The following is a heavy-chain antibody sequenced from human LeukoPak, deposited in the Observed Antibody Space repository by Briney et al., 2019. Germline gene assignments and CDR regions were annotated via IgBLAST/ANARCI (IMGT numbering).Heavy chain of an antibody. CDR1: GFTFSSYG. J-gene: IGHJ4*02. CDR2: INSDGSST. D-gene: IGHD6-19*01. V-gene: IGHV3-74*01. Sequence: GGSLRLSCAASGFTFSSYGMHWVRQAPGKGLVWVSRINSDGSSTSYADSVKGRFTISRDNAKNTLYLQMNSLRAEDTALYYCALSSGWYEGIDYWGQGTLVTVSS. CDR3: ALSSGWYEGIDY.